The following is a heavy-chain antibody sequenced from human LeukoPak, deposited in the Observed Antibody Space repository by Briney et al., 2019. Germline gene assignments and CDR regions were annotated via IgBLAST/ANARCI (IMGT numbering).Heavy chain of an antibody. CDR3: ARVRDWSAAFDI. V-gene: IGHV4-59*01. CDR2: IYYRGST. CDR1: GASINSYY. Sequence: PSETLSLTCTVSGASINSYYWSWIRQPPGKGLEWIGYIYYRGSTNYNPSLKSRVTVSVETSKRQFSLTLTSVIAADTAVYYCARVRDWSAAFDIWGQGTTVTVSS. D-gene: IGHD3-9*01. J-gene: IGHJ3*02.